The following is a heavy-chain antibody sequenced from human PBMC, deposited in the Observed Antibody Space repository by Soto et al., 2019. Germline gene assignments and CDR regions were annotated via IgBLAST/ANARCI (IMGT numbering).Heavy chain of an antibody. CDR2: ISTYSGDT. D-gene: IGHD5-12*01. J-gene: IGHJ5*02. CDR1: GYTFFTYD. CDR3: ARHHGPTTSENWFDP. V-gene: IGHV1-18*01. Sequence: QVHLVQSGVEVKTPGASVKVSCQASGYTFFTYDISWVRQAPGQGLEGMGWISTYSGDTKYAQKFQGRVTMPTETSTTTAYLELRSLRSADTAVYYCARHHGPTTSENWFDPWGQGTLVTVSS.